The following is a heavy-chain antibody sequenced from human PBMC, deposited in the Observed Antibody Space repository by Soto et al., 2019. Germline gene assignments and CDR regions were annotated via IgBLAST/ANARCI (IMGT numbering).Heavy chain of an antibody. CDR2: ISAYNGNT. CDR1: GYTFTSYG. V-gene: IGHV1-18*01. CDR3: ARGYDILTGYRVVGAFDI. Sequence: VKVSCKASGYTFTSYGISWVRQAPGQGLEWMGWISAYNGNTNYAQKLQGRVTMTTDTSTSTAYMELRSLRSDDTAVYYCARGYDILTGYRVVGAFDIWGQGTMVTVSS. J-gene: IGHJ3*02. D-gene: IGHD3-9*01.